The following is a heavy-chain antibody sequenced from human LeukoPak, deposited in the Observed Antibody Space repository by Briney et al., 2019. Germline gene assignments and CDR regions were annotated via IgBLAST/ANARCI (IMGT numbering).Heavy chain of an antibody. CDR1: GFTFSNYG. Sequence: GGSLRLSCGASGFTFSNYGMLWVRQAPGKGLDWVSFIRYDGNNKLYADSVKGRFTISRDNSKNTLYLQMNSLRAEDTAVYYCAKDSTSLWELLDYWGQGTLVTVSS. D-gene: IGHD1-26*01. CDR2: IRYDGNNK. V-gene: IGHV3-30*02. J-gene: IGHJ4*02. CDR3: AKDSTSLWELLDY.